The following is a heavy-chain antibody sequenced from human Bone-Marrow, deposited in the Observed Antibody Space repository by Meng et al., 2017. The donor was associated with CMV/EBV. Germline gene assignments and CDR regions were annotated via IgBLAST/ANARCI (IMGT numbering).Heavy chain of an antibody. D-gene: IGHD3-3*01. J-gene: IGHJ4*02. CDR3: ARDTPDYDFWSGYADY. V-gene: IGHV3-30-3*01. Sequence: GESLKISCAASGFTFSSYAMHWVRQAPGKGLEWVAVISYDGSNKYYADSVKGRFTISRDNSKNTLYLQMNSLRAEDTAVYYCARDTPDYDFWSGYADYWGERTLVTVSS. CDR2: ISYDGSNK. CDR1: GFTFSSYA.